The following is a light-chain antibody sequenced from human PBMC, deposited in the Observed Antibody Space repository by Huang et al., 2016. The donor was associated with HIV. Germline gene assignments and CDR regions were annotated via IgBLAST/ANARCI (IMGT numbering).Light chain of an antibody. CDR1: QSISRY. V-gene: IGKV1-39*01. Sequence: DIQMTQSPSSLSASVGDRVTIPCRASQSISRYLNWYQHKPGKAPELLMYASSSLQRGVPSRFSGSGAGTDFSLTISGLQPEDYATYYCQQGYSTPTFGQGTKVEMK. CDR3: QQGYSTPT. CDR2: ASS. J-gene: IGKJ1*01.